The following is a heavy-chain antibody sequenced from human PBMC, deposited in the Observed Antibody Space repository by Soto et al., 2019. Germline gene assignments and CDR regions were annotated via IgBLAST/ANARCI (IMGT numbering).Heavy chain of an antibody. V-gene: IGHV2-5*02. CDR1: GFSLSTSGVG. Sequence: QITLKESGPTLVKPTQTLTLTCTFSGFSLSTSGVGVGWIRQPPGKALEWLALIYWDDDKRYSPSLKSRLTITQDTSKNQVVLTMTNMDPVDTATYYCAHTLIVGATAGFDPWGQGTLVTVSS. CDR2: IYWDDDK. J-gene: IGHJ5*02. D-gene: IGHD1-26*01. CDR3: AHTLIVGATAGFDP.